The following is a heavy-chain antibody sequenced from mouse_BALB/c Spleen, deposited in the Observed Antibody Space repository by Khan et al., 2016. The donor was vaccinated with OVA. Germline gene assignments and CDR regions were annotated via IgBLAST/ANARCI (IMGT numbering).Heavy chain of an antibody. CDR1: GYSFTGYF. CDR3: TRIYRSDFDY. D-gene: IGHD1-1*01. Sequence: VQLKQSGPELVRPGASVKISCKASGYSFTGYFMNWVMQSHGKSLEWIGRINPHIGETFYNQRFKDKATLTVDESSSTAHMELRSLAPEDSAVYYCTRIYRSDFDYWGQGTTLTVSS. CDR2: INPHIGET. J-gene: IGHJ2*01. V-gene: IGHV1-20*02.